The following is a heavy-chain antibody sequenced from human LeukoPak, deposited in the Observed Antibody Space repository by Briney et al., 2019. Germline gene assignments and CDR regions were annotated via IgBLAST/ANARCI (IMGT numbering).Heavy chain of an antibody. V-gene: IGHV3-7*03. J-gene: IGHJ4*02. Sequence: PGGSLRLSCAASGFTFSSYWMSWVRQAPGKGLEWVANIKQDGSEKYYVDSVKGRFTISRDNAKNSLYLQMNSLRAEDTAVYYCARDPDYDILTGYYKGYSLGIDYWGQGTLVTVSS. CDR1: GFTFSSYW. D-gene: IGHD3-9*01. CDR2: IKQDGSEK. CDR3: ARDPDYDILTGYYKGYSLGIDY.